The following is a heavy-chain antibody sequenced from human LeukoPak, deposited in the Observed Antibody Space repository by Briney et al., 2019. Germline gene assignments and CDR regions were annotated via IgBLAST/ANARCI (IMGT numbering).Heavy chain of an antibody. CDR3: TREYDFSSGYRYYYYYYYMDV. D-gene: IGHD3-3*01. CDR1: GFTFRGSA. V-gene: IGHV3-73*01. CDR2: IRSKANSYAT. J-gene: IGHJ6*03. Sequence: PGGSLRLSCAASGFTFRGSAMHWVRQASGKGLEWVGRIRSKANSYATAYAASVKGRFTISRDDSKNTAYLQMNSLKTEDTAVYYCTREYDFSSGYRYYYYYYYMDVWGKGTTVTVSS.